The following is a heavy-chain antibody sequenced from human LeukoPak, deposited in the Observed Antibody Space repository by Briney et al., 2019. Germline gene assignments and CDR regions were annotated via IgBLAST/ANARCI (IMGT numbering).Heavy chain of an antibody. CDR1: GFTVSSNY. D-gene: IGHD1-1*01. V-gene: IGHV3-53*01. CDR3: ARDDGRYYFDY. CDR2: IYSGGST. J-gene: IGHJ4*02. Sequence: PGGSLRLSCAASGFTVSSNYMSWVRHAPGKGLEWVSVIYSGGSTYYADSVKGRFTISRDNSKNTLYLQMNSLRAEDTAVYYCARDDGRYYFDYWGQGTLVTVSS.